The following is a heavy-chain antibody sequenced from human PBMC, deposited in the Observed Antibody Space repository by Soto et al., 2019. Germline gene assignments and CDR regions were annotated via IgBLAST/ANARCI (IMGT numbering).Heavy chain of an antibody. Sequence: QVQLVQSGAEVKKPGASVKVSCKASGYTFTSYGISWVRQAPGQGLEWMGIINPSGGSTSYAQKFQGRVTMTRDTSTSTVYMELSSLRSEDTAVYYCARDSSVVVPAAIPVSGMDVWGQGTTVTVSS. CDR1: GYTFTSYG. CDR3: ARDSSVVVPAAIPVSGMDV. J-gene: IGHJ6*02. CDR2: INPSGGST. V-gene: IGHV1-46*01. D-gene: IGHD2-2*02.